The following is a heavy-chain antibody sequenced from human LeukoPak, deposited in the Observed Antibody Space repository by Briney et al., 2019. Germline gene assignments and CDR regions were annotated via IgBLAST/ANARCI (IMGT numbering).Heavy chain of an antibody. CDR3: AKSTVLDFYYYYMDV. CDR1: GFTFDDYT. J-gene: IGHJ6*03. Sequence: PGGSLRLSCAASGFTFDDYTMHWVRHVPGKGLEWVSLISWDGDSTYYADSVKGRFTISRDNSKNSLYLQMNSLRTEDTAFYYCAKSTVLDFYYYYMDVWGKGTTVTISS. CDR2: ISWDGDST. D-gene: IGHD4-11*01. V-gene: IGHV3-43*01.